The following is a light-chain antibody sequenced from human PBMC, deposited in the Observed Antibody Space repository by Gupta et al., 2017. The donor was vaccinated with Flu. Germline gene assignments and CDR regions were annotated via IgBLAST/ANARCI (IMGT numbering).Light chain of an antibody. V-gene: IGKV2-28*01. Sequence: DIVMTQSPLSLPVTPGEPASICCRSSQSLLHSNGYNYLDWYLQKTGQSPQLLIYVGYTRAYGVPDRFSGSGAGTDFTLQISRVEAEDVGVYYCSQELQTPFTFGRGTKVEIK. CDR1: QSLLHSNGYNY. CDR2: VGY. J-gene: IGKJ4*01. CDR3: SQELQTPFT.